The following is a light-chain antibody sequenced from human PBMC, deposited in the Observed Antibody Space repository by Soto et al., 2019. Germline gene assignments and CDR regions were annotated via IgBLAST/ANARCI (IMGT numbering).Light chain of an antibody. CDR1: QSIISW. J-gene: IGKJ1*01. Sequence: DIQMTQSPSTLSASVGDRFTITFRAIQSIISWLAWYQQKPGKAPKLLIYKWSSLESGVPSRFSVCGSGKEFTLTISSLHADDFATRYCQQYNIYPWTFGQGNKVEIK. CDR3: QQYNIYPWT. V-gene: IGKV1-5*03. CDR2: KWS.